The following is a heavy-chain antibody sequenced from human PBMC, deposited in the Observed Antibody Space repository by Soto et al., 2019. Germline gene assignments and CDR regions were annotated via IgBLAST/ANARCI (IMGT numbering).Heavy chain of an antibody. Sequence: QVQLVQSGAEVKKPGASVKVSCKASGYTFTSYGISWVRQAPGQGLEWMGWISAYNGNTNYAQKLQGRVTMTTDTSTSTAFMELRSLRSDDTAVYYCARVKITIFGVVILPSWFDPWGQGTLVTVSS. CDR3: ARVKITIFGVVILPSWFDP. CDR2: ISAYNGNT. CDR1: GYTFTSYG. J-gene: IGHJ5*02. D-gene: IGHD3-3*01. V-gene: IGHV1-18*01.